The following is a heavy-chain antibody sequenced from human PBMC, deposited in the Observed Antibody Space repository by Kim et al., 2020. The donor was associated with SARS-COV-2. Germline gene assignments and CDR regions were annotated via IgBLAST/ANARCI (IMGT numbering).Heavy chain of an antibody. V-gene: IGHV1-24*01. CDR3: ATACVVCYGPATWFGP. CDR2: FDPEDGET. Sequence: ASVKVSCKVSGYTLTELSMHWVRQAPGKGLEWMGGFDPEDGETIYAQKFQGRVTMTEDTSTDTAYMELSSLRSEDTAVYYCATACVVCYGPATWFGPWGQGTLVTVSS. J-gene: IGHJ5*02. CDR1: GYTLTELS. D-gene: IGHD2-8*01.